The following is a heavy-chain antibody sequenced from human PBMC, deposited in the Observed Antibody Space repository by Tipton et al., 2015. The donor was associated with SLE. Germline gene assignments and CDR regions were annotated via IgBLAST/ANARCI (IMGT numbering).Heavy chain of an antibody. CDR1: GFNFSIYT. CDR3: ASPTYYFGSGSYYTENFHH. V-gene: IGHV3-21*01. J-gene: IGHJ1*01. D-gene: IGHD3-10*01. Sequence: SLRLSCEGSGFNFSIYTMNWVRQAPGKGLEWVSSISTTSRYKYYTDSMLGRFTISRDNARNTLYLQMNSLRADDTAVYYCASPTYYFGSGSYYTENFHHWGQGTLVTVSS. CDR2: ISTTSRYK.